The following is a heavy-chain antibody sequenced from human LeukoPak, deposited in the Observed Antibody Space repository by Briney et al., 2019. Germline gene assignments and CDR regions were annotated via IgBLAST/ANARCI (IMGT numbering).Heavy chain of an antibody. V-gene: IGHV3-30*03. D-gene: IGHD3-10*01. CDR1: GFTFSSYG. Sequence: PGRSLRLSCAASGFTFSSYGMHWVRQAPGKGLEWVAVISYDGSNKYYADSVKGRFTISRDNAKNSLYLQMNSLRAEDTAVYYGARASASGGLSYFDYWGQGPLVTVS. CDR2: ISYDGSNK. CDR3: ARASASGGLSYFDY. J-gene: IGHJ4*02.